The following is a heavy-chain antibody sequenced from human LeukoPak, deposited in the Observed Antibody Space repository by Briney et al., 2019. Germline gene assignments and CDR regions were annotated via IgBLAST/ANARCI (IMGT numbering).Heavy chain of an antibody. D-gene: IGHD2-2*01. CDR1: GGSISSSNYY. J-gene: IGHJ4*02. V-gene: IGHV4-39*01. Sequence: SETLSLPCPVSGGSISSSNYYWGWIRQPPGKGLDWVGTMYHSGTTYYNPYLKSRVTISVDTSKNQFSLNLSSVTAADTAVYYCASLPGYCIITTCHHFDYWGQGTLVTVSS. CDR2: MYHSGTT. CDR3: ASLPGYCIITTCHHFDY.